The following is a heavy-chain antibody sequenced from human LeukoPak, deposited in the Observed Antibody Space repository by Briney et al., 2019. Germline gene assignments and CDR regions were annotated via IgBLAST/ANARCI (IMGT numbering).Heavy chain of an antibody. D-gene: IGHD5-12*01. CDR1: GGSLSGYY. Sequence: SETLSLTCAVYGGSLSGYYWSWIRQPPGKGLEWIGEINHSGSTNYNPSLKSRVTISVDTSKNQFSLKLSSVTAADTAVYYCARHKGDSGYDSSDDWYFDYWGQGTLVTVSS. V-gene: IGHV4-34*01. CDR2: INHSGST. CDR3: ARHKGDSGYDSSDDWYFDY. J-gene: IGHJ4*02.